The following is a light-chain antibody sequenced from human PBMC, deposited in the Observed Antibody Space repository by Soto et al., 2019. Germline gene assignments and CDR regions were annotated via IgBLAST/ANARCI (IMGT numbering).Light chain of an antibody. CDR2: DTS. V-gene: IGKV3-20*01. CDR3: QQYGTSEII. Sequence: EVVLTQSQGTLSLSPGERATLSCRASQSLTNSFIAWYQEKPGQAPRLLIYDTSSRATGIPDRFSGSGSGTDFTLTISRLEPEDFAVFFCQQYGTSEIIFGQGTLPEVK. J-gene: IGKJ5*01. CDR1: QSLTNSF.